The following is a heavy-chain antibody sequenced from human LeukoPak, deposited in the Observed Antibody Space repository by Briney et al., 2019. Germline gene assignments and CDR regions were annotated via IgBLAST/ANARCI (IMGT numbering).Heavy chain of an antibody. V-gene: IGHV4-30-2*01. Sequence: SQTLSLTCTVSGGSISSGGYYWSWIRQPPGKGLEWIGYIYHSGSTYYNPSLKRRVNISIDTSKNQFSLKLMSVTAADTAVYYCVRSAPTLGYCSSSSCSYWSFDLWGRGTLVTVSS. D-gene: IGHD2-2*01. J-gene: IGHJ2*01. CDR3: VRSAPTLGYCSSSSCSYWSFDL. CDR1: GGSISSGGYY. CDR2: IYHSGST.